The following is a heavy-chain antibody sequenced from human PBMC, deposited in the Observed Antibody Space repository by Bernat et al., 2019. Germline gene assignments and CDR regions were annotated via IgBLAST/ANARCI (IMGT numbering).Heavy chain of an antibody. CDR2: IWYDGSKK. CDR3: ARLGAAGYRTSSHYYYMDV. Sequence: QVQLVESGGGVVQPGRSLRLSCAASGFTFSSYGMHWVRQAPGKGLEWLAVIWYDGSKKEYADSVKGRFTISRDNSKNTLYLQMNSLRAEDTAVYYCARLGAAGYRTSSHYYYMDVWGKGTTVTVSS. J-gene: IGHJ6*03. CDR1: GFTFSSYG. V-gene: IGHV3-33*01. D-gene: IGHD1-26*01.